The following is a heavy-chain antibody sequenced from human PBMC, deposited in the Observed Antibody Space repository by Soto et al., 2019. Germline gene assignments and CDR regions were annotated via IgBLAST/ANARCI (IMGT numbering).Heavy chain of an antibody. Sequence: PGGSLRLSCAASGFTFSSYGMHWVRQAPGKGLEWVAVISYDGSNKYYADSVKGRFTISRDNSKNTLYLQMNSLRAEDTAVYYCAKDRHYYDTLGYFDYWGQGTLVTVSS. CDR3: AKDRHYYDTLGYFDY. CDR1: GFTFSSYG. D-gene: IGHD3-22*01. V-gene: IGHV3-30*18. CDR2: ISYDGSNK. J-gene: IGHJ4*02.